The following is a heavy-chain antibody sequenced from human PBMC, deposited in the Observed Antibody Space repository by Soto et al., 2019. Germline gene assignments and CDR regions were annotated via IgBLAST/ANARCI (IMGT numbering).Heavy chain of an antibody. Sequence: EVQLLESGGGLVQPGESLRLSCAASGFTFGNYFMNWVRQAPGKGLEWVSDISSNGGRTHYADSVRGRFTISRDNSRNTLYLQMSSLRAEDTALYYCAKDLHWYGMDVSGQGTTVTVSS. CDR2: ISSNGGRT. CDR3: AKDLHWYGMDV. V-gene: IGHV3-23*01. J-gene: IGHJ6*02. CDR1: GFTFGNYF. D-gene: IGHD1-1*01.